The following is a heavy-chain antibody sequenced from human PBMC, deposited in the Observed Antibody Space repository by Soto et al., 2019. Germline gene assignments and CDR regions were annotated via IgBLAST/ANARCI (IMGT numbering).Heavy chain of an antibody. CDR3: AHYSRGRWLEI. V-gene: IGHV4-34*01. Sequence: SETLSLTCAVYGGSFSGYYWTWIRQPPGTGLEWIGEINHSGSTNYNPSLKSRVTISVDTSKNQFSLKLRSVTAADTAVSYCAHYSRGRWLEIWGQGTMVTVSS. J-gene: IGHJ3*02. CDR1: GGSFSGYY. D-gene: IGHD3-3*01. CDR2: INHSGST.